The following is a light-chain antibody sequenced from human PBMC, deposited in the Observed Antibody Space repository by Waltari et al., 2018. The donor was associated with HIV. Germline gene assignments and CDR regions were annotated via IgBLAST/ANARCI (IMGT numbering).Light chain of an antibody. CDR1: SRAFGRYTL. J-gene: IGLJ2*01. CDR2: EVN. V-gene: IGLV2-23*02. CDR3: CSYAIGGTFV. Sequence: QSALTQPASVSGSPGQSITMSCTAPSRAFGRYTLVSWYQQHPGKAPKLIIYEVNKRPPGITKRFSGFKSGNTASLTITGLQAEDEADYHCCSYAIGGTFVFGGGTKVTVL.